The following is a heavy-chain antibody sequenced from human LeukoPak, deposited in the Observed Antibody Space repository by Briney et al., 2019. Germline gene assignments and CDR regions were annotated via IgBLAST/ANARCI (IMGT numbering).Heavy chain of an antibody. V-gene: IGHV4-59*01. D-gene: IGHD3-22*01. CDR2: IYSSGST. J-gene: IGHJ4*02. CDR3: ARNYDSSGYTAFGY. Sequence: SETLSLTCTVSGGSISSYYWSWIRQPPGKGLEWIGHIYSSGSTNYNPSLKSRVTISVDTSKNQFSLKLSSVSAADTAVYYCARNYDSSGYTAFGYWGRGTLLTVSS. CDR1: GGSISSYY.